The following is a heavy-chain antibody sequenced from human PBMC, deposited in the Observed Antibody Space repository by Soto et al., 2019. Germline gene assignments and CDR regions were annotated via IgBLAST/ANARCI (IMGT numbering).Heavy chain of an antibody. Sequence: KTSETLSLTCTVSGGSISSGDYYWSWIRQPPEKGLEWIGYIYYSGSTYYNPSLKSRVTISVDTSKNQFSLKLSSVTAADTAVYYCARALKMATIARHLDYWGQGTLVTVSS. D-gene: IGHD5-12*01. CDR3: ARALKMATIARHLDY. V-gene: IGHV4-30-4*01. CDR2: IYYSGST. CDR1: GGSISSGDYY. J-gene: IGHJ4*02.